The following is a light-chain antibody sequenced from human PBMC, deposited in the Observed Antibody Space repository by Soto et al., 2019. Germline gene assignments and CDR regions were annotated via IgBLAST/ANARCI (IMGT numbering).Light chain of an antibody. Sequence: IVMTQTPATLSVSPGGSSTLSCMSSQSISDTLAWYQQKPGQAPRLLIYGASTRATGFPARFSGSGSGTDFTLTISSLQSEDFAVYYCQQYNNWSWTFGQGTKVDIK. CDR3: QQYNNWSWT. CDR2: GAS. J-gene: IGKJ1*01. CDR1: QSISDT. V-gene: IGKV3-15*01.